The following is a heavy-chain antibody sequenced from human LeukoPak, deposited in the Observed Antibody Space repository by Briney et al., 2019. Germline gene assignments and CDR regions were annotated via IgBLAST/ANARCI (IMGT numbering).Heavy chain of an antibody. Sequence: SETLSLTCAVYGVSLSDYYWRGIPQPPGKGVEWIGEIIHSRSTNYNPSLKSRVTTSVDTSKNPSYLQMTTVTAAETAVYYCGRKANWGSHYFDYWGQGTLVTVSS. CDR3: GRKANWGSHYFDY. V-gene: IGHV4-34*12. J-gene: IGHJ4*02. D-gene: IGHD7-27*01. CDR2: IIHSRST. CDR1: GVSLSDYY.